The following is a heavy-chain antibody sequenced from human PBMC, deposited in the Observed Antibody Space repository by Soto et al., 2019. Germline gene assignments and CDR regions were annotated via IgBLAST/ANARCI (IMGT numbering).Heavy chain of an antibody. D-gene: IGHD2-15*01. J-gene: IGHJ4*02. V-gene: IGHV4-39*01. Sequence: QLQLQESGPGLVKPSETLSLTCTVSGGSISSSSYYWGWIRQPPGKGLERIGSIYYSGSTYYNPSLKSRVTISVDTSKNQFYLKLSSVTAADTAVYYCARHTPAISISDHWGQGTLVTVSS. CDR2: IYYSGST. CDR1: GGSISSSSYY. CDR3: ARHTPAISISDH.